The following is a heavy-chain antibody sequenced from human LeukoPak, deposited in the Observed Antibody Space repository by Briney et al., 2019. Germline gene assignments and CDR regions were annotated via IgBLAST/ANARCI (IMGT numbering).Heavy chain of an antibody. CDR3: VNGRSGWYGPYYFDY. V-gene: IGHV3-66*01. J-gene: IGHJ4*02. CDR1: GFTVSSKY. Sequence: GGSLRLSRAASGFTVSSKYMSWVRQAPGKGLEWVSVIYSGGSTYYADSVKGRFTISRDNSKNTLYLQMNSLRAEDTAVYYCVNGRSGWYGPYYFDYWGQGTLVTVSS. D-gene: IGHD6-19*01. CDR2: IYSGGST.